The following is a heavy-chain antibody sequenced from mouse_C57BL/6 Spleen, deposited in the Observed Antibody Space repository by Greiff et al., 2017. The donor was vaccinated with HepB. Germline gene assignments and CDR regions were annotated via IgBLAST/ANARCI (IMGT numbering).Heavy chain of an antibody. CDR2: IYPRSGNT. V-gene: IGHV1-81*01. Sequence: QVQLQQSGAELARPGASVKLSCKASGYTFTSYGISWVKQRTGQGLEWIGEIYPRSGNTYYNEKFKGKATLTADKSSSTAYLELRSLTSEDSAVYYCAREDYGSSWGFAYWGQGTLVTVSA. D-gene: IGHD1-1*01. CDR1: GYTFTSYG. J-gene: IGHJ3*01. CDR3: AREDYGSSWGFAY.